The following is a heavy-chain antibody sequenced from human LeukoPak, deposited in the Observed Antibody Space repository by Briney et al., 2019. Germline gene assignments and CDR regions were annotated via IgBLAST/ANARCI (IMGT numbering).Heavy chain of an antibody. D-gene: IGHD6-19*01. CDR1: GFTFSSYE. V-gene: IGHV3-7*01. CDR2: IKQDGSEK. Sequence: GGSLRLSCAASGFTFSSYEMSWVRQAPGKGLEWVANIKQDGSEKYYVDSVKGRFTISRDNAKNSLYLQMNSLRAEDTAVYYCASGAWLPPFDYWGQGTLVTVSS. CDR3: ASGAWLPPFDY. J-gene: IGHJ4*02.